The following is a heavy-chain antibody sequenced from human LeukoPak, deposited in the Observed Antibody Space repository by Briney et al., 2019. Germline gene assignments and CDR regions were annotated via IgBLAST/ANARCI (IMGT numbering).Heavy chain of an antibody. V-gene: IGHV3-23*01. J-gene: IGHJ4*02. CDR2: ISGSGGST. D-gene: IGHD6-6*01. CDR3: ARDIAAQDY. Sequence: GGSLRLSCAASGFTLSSYAMSWVRQAPGKGLEWVSAISGSGGSTYYADSVKGRFTISRDNSKNTLYLQMNSLRAEDTAVYYRARDIAAQDYWGQGTLVTVSS. CDR1: GFTLSSYA.